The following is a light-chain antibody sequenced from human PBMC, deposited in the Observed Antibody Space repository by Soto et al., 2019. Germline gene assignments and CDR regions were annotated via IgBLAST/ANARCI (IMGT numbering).Light chain of an antibody. CDR1: HSNSGSNY. CDR2: SND. Sequence: QSVLTQPPSASGTPGQRVTISCSGSHSNSGSNYVYWYQQLPGTAPKLLIYSNDQRPSGVPDRFSGSKSGATASLAISGRRSDDEADYYCVSWDNSLRGRVFGGGTKLTVL. J-gene: IGLJ3*02. CDR3: VSWDNSLRGRV. V-gene: IGLV1-47*02.